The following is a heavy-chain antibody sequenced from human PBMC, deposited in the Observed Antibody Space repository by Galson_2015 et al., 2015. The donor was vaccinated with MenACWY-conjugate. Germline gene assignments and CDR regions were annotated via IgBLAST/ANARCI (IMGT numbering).Heavy chain of an antibody. CDR3: ARATWSYFDNGGYPNWFDT. D-gene: IGHD3-22*01. Sequence: VSGGSISSSDFYWDWIRQSPGTGLEWIGSIFYSGISNYNPSLKSRVSISVDTSKNEFSLRLSAVTAAGTAEYYCARATWSYFDNGGYPNWFDTWGRGTLVIVSS. CDR1: GGSISSSDFY. V-gene: IGHV4-39*07. CDR2: IFYSGIS. J-gene: IGHJ5*02.